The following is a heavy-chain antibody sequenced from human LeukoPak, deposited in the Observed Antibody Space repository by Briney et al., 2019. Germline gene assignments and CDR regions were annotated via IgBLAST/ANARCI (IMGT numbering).Heavy chain of an antibody. CDR1: GFTFSSYW. J-gene: IGHJ3*02. CDR3: ARDGVAAAANDAFDI. D-gene: IGHD6-13*01. CDR2: INSDGSST. V-gene: IGHV3-74*01. Sequence: PGGSLRLSCAASGFTFSSYWMHWVRQAPGKGLVWVSRINSDGSSTSYADSVKGRFTISGDNAKNTLYLQMNSLRAEDTAVYYCARDGVAAAANDAFDIWGQGTMVTVSS.